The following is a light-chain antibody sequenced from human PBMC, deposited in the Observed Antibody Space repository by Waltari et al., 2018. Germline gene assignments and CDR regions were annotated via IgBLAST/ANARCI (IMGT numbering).Light chain of an antibody. CDR3: CSYGGAKLI. J-gene: IGLJ2*01. V-gene: IGLV2-11*01. Sequence: QSALTQPRSVSGSPGQSVAISCTGTSSDVGRYNYVSWYQQYPGKAPKLMIYEVTKRPSGVPDRFSGSKSGNPASLTISGLQAEDEADYYCCSYGGAKLIFGGGTRLTVL. CDR2: EVT. CDR1: SSDVGRYNY.